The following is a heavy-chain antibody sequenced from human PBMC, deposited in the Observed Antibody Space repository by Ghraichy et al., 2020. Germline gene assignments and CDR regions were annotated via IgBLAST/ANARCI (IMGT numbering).Heavy chain of an antibody. CDR3: ARTRIAAAGTKTYYYYGMDV. D-gene: IGHD6-13*01. Sequence: SETLSLTCTVSGGSISSYYWSWIRQPPGKGLEWIGYIYYSGSTNYNPSLKSRVTISVDTSKNQFSLKLSSVTAADTAVYYCARTRIAAAGTKTYYYYGMDVWGQGTTVTVSS. V-gene: IGHV4-59*08. CDR2: IYYSGST. CDR1: GGSISSYY. J-gene: IGHJ6*02.